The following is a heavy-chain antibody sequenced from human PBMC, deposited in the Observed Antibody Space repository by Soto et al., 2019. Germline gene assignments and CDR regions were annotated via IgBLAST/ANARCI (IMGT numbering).Heavy chain of an antibody. V-gene: IGHV3-11*01. CDR2: ISSSGSTI. Sequence: SLRLSCAASGFTFSDYYMSWIRQAPGKGLEWVSYISSSGSTIYYADSVKGRFTISRDNAKNSLYLQMNSLRAEDTAVYYCARDSIAVAGHRYNWFDPWGQGTLVTVSS. CDR1: GFTFSDYY. CDR3: ARDSIAVAGHRYNWFDP. J-gene: IGHJ5*02. D-gene: IGHD6-19*01.